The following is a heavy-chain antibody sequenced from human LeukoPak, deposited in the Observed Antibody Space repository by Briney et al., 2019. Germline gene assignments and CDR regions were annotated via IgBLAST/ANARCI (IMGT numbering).Heavy chain of an antibody. CDR2: IWYDGGNK. J-gene: IGHJ3*02. V-gene: IGHV3-33*01. D-gene: IGHD6-25*01. CDR3: ARDHRSGYSSGSLDAFDI. CDR1: GFTFSTYG. Sequence: GGSLRLSCAASGFTFSTYGIHWVRQAPGKGLEWVAVIWYDGGNKYYADSVKGRFTISRDNSKNTLYLQMNSLRAEDTAVYYCARDHRSGYSSGSLDAFDIWGQGAMVTVSS.